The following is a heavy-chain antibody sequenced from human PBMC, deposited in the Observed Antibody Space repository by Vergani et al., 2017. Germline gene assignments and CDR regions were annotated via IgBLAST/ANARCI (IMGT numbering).Heavy chain of an antibody. D-gene: IGHD4-11*01. J-gene: IGHJ6*03. Sequence: QVQLQQWGGGLLKPSETLSLTCVVNGGSFTSYHWTWISQSPGEGLEWVSDIDHTGRPDYNPSLKSRLTMSVDKSRNQFSLTLNSVTATDTAIYFCSRVNTETNGHLYYYYYMDVWGQGTAVTVS. CDR1: GGSFTSYH. CDR2: IDHTGRP. V-gene: IGHV4-34*01. CDR3: SRVNTETNGHLYYYYYMDV.